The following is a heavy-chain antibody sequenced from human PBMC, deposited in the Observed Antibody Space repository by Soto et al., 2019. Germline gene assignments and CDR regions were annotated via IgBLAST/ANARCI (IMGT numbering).Heavy chain of an antibody. J-gene: IGHJ5*02. Sequence: QVQVVQSGAEVRKPGSSLKVSCKASGGTLTSYAVNWVRQAPGQGLEWMGVVVPMLNTVKYAQRYQGRVTSTADESTTTAFRALRSLRSGDTVVYYWAISAWNYGGPLNWLDPWGQGPLVNVSS. V-gene: IGHV1-69*01. CDR1: GGTLTSYA. CDR2: VVPMLNTV. CDR3: AISAWNYGGPLNWLDP. D-gene: IGHD1-7*01.